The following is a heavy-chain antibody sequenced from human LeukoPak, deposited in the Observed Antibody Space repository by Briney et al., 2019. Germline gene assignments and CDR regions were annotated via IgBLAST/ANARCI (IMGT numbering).Heavy chain of an antibody. CDR2: ISAYNGNT. V-gene: IGHV1-18*01. CDR1: GYTFTSYG. Sequence: ASVKVFCKASGYTFTSYGISWVRQAPGQGLEWMGWISAYNGNTNYAQKLQGRVTMTTDTSTSTAYMELRSLRSDDTAVYYCARALGPVRGRRLNWFDPWGQGTLVTVSS. CDR3: ARALGPVRGRRLNWFDP. D-gene: IGHD3-10*01. J-gene: IGHJ5*02.